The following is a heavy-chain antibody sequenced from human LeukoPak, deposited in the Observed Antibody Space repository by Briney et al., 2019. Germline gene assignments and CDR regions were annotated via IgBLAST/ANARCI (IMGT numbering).Heavy chain of an antibody. D-gene: IGHD5-24*01. Sequence: ASVKVSCKASGYRFTSYYMHWIRQAPGQGLEWMGVINTSGGSTSYEQKFQDRVTMARDTSTSTVYMELSSLRSEDTAVYYCARGSRWLGDYWGQGTLVTVSS. CDR1: GYRFTSYY. CDR3: ARGSRWLGDY. CDR2: INTSGGST. V-gene: IGHV1-46*01. J-gene: IGHJ4*02.